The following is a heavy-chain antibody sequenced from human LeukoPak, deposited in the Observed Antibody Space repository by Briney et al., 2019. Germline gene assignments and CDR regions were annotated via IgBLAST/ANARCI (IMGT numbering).Heavy chain of an antibody. CDR1: GFTFSTFA. CDR3: AKDGQAFNSNWDYFDS. V-gene: IGHV3-23*01. J-gene: IGHJ4*02. Sequence: GGSLRLSCVASGFTFSTFAMSWVRQAPGKGLEWVSSIGNTETYYADSVKGRFPISRASSKNTIYLYMNNLRAEDTARYYCAKDGQAFNSNWDYFDSWGQGTLVTVSS. CDR2: IGNTET. D-gene: IGHD7-27*01.